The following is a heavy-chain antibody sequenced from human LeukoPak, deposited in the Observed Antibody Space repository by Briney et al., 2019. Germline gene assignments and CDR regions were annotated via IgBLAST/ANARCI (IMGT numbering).Heavy chain of an antibody. J-gene: IGHJ5*02. CDR1: GFTFDDYG. D-gene: IGHD4-17*01. CDR2: INWNGGST. Sequence: PGGSLRLSCAASGFTFDDYGMSWVRQAPGKGLEWVSGINWNGGSTGYADSVKGRFTISRDNAKNSLYLQMNSLRAEDTALYHCAREFRSGDYRGRWFGPWGQGTLVTVSS. V-gene: IGHV3-20*01. CDR3: AREFRSGDYRGRWFGP.